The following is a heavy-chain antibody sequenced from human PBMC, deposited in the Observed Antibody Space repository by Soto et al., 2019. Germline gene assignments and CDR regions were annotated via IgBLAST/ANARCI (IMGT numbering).Heavy chain of an antibody. V-gene: IGHV4-39*01. D-gene: IGHD3-3*01. CDR1: GGSISSSSYY. J-gene: IGHJ5*02. CDR2: IYYSGST. CDR3: ARHVQGLEWLFEPNNWSDP. Sequence: QLQLQESGPGLVKPSETLSLTCTVSGGSISSSSYYWGWIRQPPGKGLEWIGSIYYSGSTYYNPSLKSRVTISVDTSKNQFSLKLSSVTAADTAVYYCARHVQGLEWLFEPNNWSDPWGQGTLVTVSS.